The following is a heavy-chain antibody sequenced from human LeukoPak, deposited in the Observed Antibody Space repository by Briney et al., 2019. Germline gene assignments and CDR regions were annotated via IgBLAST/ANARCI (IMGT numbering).Heavy chain of an antibody. V-gene: IGHV4-38-2*02. D-gene: IGHD1-26*01. CDR3: ARDVGATGY. Sequence: PSETLSLTCTVSDYSISSGYYWGWIRPPPGKGLEWTGSIFQSGHTYYSPSLKSRVTISGDTSNNRFSLSLSAVTAADTAVYYCARDVGATGYWGQGTLVTVSS. CDR2: IFQSGHT. CDR1: DYSISSGYY. J-gene: IGHJ4*02.